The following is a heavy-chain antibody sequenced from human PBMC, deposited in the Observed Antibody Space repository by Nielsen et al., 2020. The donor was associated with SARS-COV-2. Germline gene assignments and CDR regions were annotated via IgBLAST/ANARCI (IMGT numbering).Heavy chain of an antibody. Sequence: SETLSLTCTVPGGSISSSSYYWGWIRQPPGKGLEWIGSIYYSGSTYYNPSLKSRVTISVDTSKNQFSLRLSSVTAADTAVYYCARDQRPLWFGELSRYYYYGMDVWGQGTTVTVSS. V-gene: IGHV4-39*07. CDR2: IYYSGST. D-gene: IGHD3-10*01. CDR3: ARDQRPLWFGELSRYYYYGMDV. CDR1: GGSISSSSYY. J-gene: IGHJ6*02.